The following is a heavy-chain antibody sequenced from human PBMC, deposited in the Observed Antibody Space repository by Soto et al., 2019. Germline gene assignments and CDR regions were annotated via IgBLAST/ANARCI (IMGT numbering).Heavy chain of an antibody. J-gene: IGHJ4*02. CDR2: ISGSGGST. Sequence: GGSLRLSCAASGFTLSSYAMSWVRQAPGKGLEWVSAISGSGGSTYYADSVKGRFTISRDNSKNTLYLQMNSLRAEDTAVYYCAKVDGSSWNFDYWGQGTLVTVSS. V-gene: IGHV3-23*01. D-gene: IGHD6-13*01. CDR3: AKVDGSSWNFDY. CDR1: GFTLSSYA.